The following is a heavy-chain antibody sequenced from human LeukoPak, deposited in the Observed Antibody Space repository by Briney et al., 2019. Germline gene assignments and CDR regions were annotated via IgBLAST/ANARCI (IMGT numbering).Heavy chain of an antibody. V-gene: IGHV1-18*01. CDR2: ISAYNGNT. CDR3: ATWNYYDSSGYYHYDY. Sequence: ASVKVSCKASGYTFTSYGISWVRQAPGRGLEWMGWISAYNGNTNYAQKLQGRVTMTTDTSTSTAYMELRSLRSDDTAVYYCATWNYYDSSGYYHYDYWGQGTLVTVSS. D-gene: IGHD3-22*01. CDR1: GYTFTSYG. J-gene: IGHJ4*02.